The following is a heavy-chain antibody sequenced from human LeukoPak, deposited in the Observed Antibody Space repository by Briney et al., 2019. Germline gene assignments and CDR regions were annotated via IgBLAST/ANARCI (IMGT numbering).Heavy chain of an antibody. D-gene: IGHD1-14*01. J-gene: IGHJ4*02. CDR2: IYHSGST. V-gene: IGHV4-59*01. CDR3: ARDRFLRRPEPADY. CDR1: GGSISTYY. Sequence: SETLSLTCTVSGGSISTYYWSWIRQPPGKGLEWIGYIYHSGSTNYNPSLKSRVTISVDTSKNQFSLKLSSVTAADTALYYCARDRFLRRPEPADYWGQGTLVTVSS.